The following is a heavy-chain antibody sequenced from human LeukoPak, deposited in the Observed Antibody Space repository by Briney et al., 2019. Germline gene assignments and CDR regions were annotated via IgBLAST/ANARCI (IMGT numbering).Heavy chain of an antibody. Sequence: PSETLSLTCTVSGYSISSGYYWGWIRQPPGKGLEWIGSIYHSGSTYYNPSLKSRVTISVDTSKNQFSLKLSSVTAADTAVYYCARDFIVGATAAFDIWGQGTMVTVSS. CDR1: GYSISSGYY. CDR3: ARDFIVGATAAFDI. D-gene: IGHD1-26*01. CDR2: IYHSGST. V-gene: IGHV4-38-2*02. J-gene: IGHJ3*02.